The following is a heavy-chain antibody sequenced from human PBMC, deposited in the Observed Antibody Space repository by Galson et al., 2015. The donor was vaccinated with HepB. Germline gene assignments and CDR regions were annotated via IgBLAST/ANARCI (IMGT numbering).Heavy chain of an antibody. CDR2: TSGKGDAT. CDR3: AKDPYSNYFNWFDP. D-gene: IGHD4-11*01. V-gene: IGHV3-23*01. CDR1: GFTFSNHA. Sequence: SLRLSCAASGFTFSNHAMSWVRQAPGKGLEWVSGTSGKGDATYYADSVKGRFTISRGNSKNTLYLQMNSLRADDTAVYYCAKDPYSNYFNWFDPWGQGTLVTVSS. J-gene: IGHJ5*02.